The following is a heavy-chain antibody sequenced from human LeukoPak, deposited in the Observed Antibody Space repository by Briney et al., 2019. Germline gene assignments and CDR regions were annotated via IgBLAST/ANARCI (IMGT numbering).Heavy chain of an antibody. Sequence: ASVKVSCTASRYTFTSYAMHWVRQAPGQRLEWIGWINAGNGNTKYSQKFQGRVTITRDTSASTAYMELSSLRSEDTAVYYCARGLVPKDPVGMDVWGQGTTVTVSS. J-gene: IGHJ6*02. CDR1: RYTFTSYA. V-gene: IGHV1-3*01. CDR2: INAGNGNT. CDR3: ARGLVPKDPVGMDV. D-gene: IGHD2-8*01.